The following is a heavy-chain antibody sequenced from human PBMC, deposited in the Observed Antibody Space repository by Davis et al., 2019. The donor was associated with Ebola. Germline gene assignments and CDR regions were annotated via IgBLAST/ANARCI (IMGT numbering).Heavy chain of an antibody. CDR1: GGSISSYY. J-gene: IGHJ4*02. CDR2: IYHSGST. Sequence: PSETLSLTCTVSGGSISSYYWSWIRQPPGKGLEWIGYIYHSGSTNYNPSLKSRVTISVDTSKNQFSLKLSSVTAADTAVYYCARGVGYGDYLFDYWGQGTLVTVSS. V-gene: IGHV4-59*01. CDR3: ARGVGYGDYLFDY. D-gene: IGHD4-17*01.